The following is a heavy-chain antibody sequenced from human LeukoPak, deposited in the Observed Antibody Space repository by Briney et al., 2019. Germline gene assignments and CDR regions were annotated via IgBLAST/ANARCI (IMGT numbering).Heavy chain of an antibody. J-gene: IGHJ4*02. CDR1: GYTFTGYY. CDR3: ARVSGGSRKYYFDY. D-gene: IGHD2-15*01. CDR2: INAGNGNT. Sequence: ASVKVSCKASGYTFTGYYMHWVRQAPGQGLEWMGWINAGNGNTKYSQKFQGRVTITRDTSASTAYMELSSLRSEDTAVYYCARVSGGSRKYYFDYWGQGTLVTVSS. V-gene: IGHV1-3*01.